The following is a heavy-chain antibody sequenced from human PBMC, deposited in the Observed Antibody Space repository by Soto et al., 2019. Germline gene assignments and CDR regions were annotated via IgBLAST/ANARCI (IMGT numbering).Heavy chain of an antibody. CDR2: VDPEDGET. D-gene: IGHD4-4*01. V-gene: IGHV1-69-2*01. CDR1: GYTFTDYY. CDR3: ATGGYRDYSNYTYYYYYGMDV. J-gene: IGHJ6*02. Sequence: EVQLVQSGAEVKKPGATVKISCKVSGYTFTDYYMHWVQQAPGKGLEWMGLVDPEDGETIYAEKFQGRVTITADTSTDTAYMELSSLRSEDTAVYYCATGGYRDYSNYTYYYYYGMDVWGQGTTVTVSS.